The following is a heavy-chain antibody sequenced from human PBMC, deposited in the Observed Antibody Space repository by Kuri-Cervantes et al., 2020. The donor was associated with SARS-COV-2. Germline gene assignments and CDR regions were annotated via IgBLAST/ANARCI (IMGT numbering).Heavy chain of an antibody. D-gene: IGHD1-1*01. V-gene: IGHV3-30*02. CDR3: ARYPSDY. CDR1: GFTFSSYA. CDR2: IQYDGGNE. Sequence: GGSLRLSCEGSGFTFSSYALHWVRQAPGKGLEWVAFIQYDGGNEYSTESVKGRFTISRDNSKNTLYLQMGSLRAEDMAVYYCARYPSDYWGQGTLVTVSS. J-gene: IGHJ4*02.